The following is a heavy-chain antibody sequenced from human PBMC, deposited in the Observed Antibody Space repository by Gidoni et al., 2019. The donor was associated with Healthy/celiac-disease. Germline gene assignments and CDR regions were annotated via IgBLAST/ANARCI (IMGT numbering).Heavy chain of an antibody. CDR1: GFTFRNAW. Sequence: EVQLVESGGGLVKPGGSLRLSCAASGFTFRNAWMSWVRQAPGKGLEWVGRIKSKTDGGTTDYAAPVKGRFTISRDDSKNTLYLQMNSLKTEDTAVYYCTTGRVDSGYDPYYYYGMDVWGQGTTVTVSS. D-gene: IGHD5-12*01. V-gene: IGHV3-15*01. CDR3: TTGRVDSGYDPYYYYGMDV. CDR2: IKSKTDGGTT. J-gene: IGHJ6*02.